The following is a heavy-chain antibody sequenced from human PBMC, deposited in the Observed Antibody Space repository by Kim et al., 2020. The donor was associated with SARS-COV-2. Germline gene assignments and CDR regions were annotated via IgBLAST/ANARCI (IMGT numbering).Heavy chain of an antibody. J-gene: IGHJ5*02. D-gene: IGHD3-3*02. Sequence: NPSLKSRVTISVDTSKNQFSRKLSSVTAADTAVYYCASTFLDYAGNWFDPWGQGTLVTVSS. CDR3: ASTFLDYAGNWFDP. V-gene: IGHV4-34*01.